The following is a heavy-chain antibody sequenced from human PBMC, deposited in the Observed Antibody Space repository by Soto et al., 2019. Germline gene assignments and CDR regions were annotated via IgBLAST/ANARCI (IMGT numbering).Heavy chain of an antibody. CDR1: GYTFTSYG. Sequence: AASVKVYFKASGYTFTSYGISWVRQAPGQGLEWMGWISAYNGNTNYAQKLQGRVTMTTDTSTSTAYMELRSLRSDDTAVYYCARESNYYDSSGYYNYWGQGTLVTVSS. V-gene: IGHV1-18*04. CDR3: ARESNYYDSSGYYNY. J-gene: IGHJ4*02. D-gene: IGHD3-22*01. CDR2: ISAYNGNT.